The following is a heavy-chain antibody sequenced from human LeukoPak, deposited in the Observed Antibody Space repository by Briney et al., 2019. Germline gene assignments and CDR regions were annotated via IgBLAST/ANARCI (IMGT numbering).Heavy chain of an antibody. Sequence: GGSLRLSCVASGFTFSSYSMNWVRQAPGKGLEWVSSFTSRSGTIYYADSVKSRFTISRDNAKNSLFLQMSSLRAEDTAVYYCARESSGIAATDKIDFWGQGTLVTVSS. CDR3: ARESSGIAATDKIDF. J-gene: IGHJ4*02. CDR2: FTSRSGTI. D-gene: IGHD6-13*01. V-gene: IGHV3-21*01. CDR1: GFTFSSYS.